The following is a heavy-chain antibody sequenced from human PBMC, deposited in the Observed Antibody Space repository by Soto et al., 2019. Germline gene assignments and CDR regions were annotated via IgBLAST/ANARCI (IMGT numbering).Heavy chain of an antibody. D-gene: IGHD3-10*01. V-gene: IGHV4-30-4*01. Sequence: PSETLSLTCTVSGGSISSSDYYWSWIRQPPGKGLEWIGYINYSGRTYYNPSLKSRLILSVDTSKNQFSLRLSSVTAADTAVYYCARERDYYGGFDPWGQGTLVTVSS. CDR2: INYSGRT. CDR1: GGSISSSDYY. CDR3: ARERDYYGGFDP. J-gene: IGHJ5*02.